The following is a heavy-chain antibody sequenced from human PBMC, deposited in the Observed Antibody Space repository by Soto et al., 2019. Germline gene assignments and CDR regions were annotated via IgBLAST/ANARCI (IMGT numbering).Heavy chain of an antibody. Sequence: ASVKVSCKASGYTFTSYDINWVRQATGQGLEWMGWMNPNSGNTGYAQKFQGRVTMTRNTSISTAYMELSSLRSEDTAVYYCARGPVGYYDFWRSYSHRICYMDVWDKGTTVTVSS. CDR2: MNPNSGNT. CDR1: GYTFTSYD. CDR3: ARGPVGYYDFWRSYSHRICYMDV. J-gene: IGHJ6*03. V-gene: IGHV1-8*01. D-gene: IGHD3-3*01.